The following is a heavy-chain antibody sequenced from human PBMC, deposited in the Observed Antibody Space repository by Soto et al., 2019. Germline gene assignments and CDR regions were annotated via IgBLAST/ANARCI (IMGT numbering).Heavy chain of an antibody. CDR2: IYFNGNT. Sequence: SETLSLTCTVSAASFSKYYWSWIRQPPGKGLEWIGYIYFNGNTNYNPSLKRQVTISVDTSKKQISLNLTSVTDADTAVYFCASVTFGGVVLAHWGQGTLVTVSS. CDR1: AASFSKYY. V-gene: IGHV4-59*13. D-gene: IGHD3-16*01. J-gene: IGHJ4*02. CDR3: ASVTFGGVVLAH.